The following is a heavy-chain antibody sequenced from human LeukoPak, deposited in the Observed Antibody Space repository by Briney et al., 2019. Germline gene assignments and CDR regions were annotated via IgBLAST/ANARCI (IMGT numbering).Heavy chain of an antibody. CDR1: GFTVSSNC. Sequence: GGSLRLSCAASGFTVSSNCMSWVRQAPGKGLEWVSVIYSGGSTYYADSVKGRFTISIDNSKNTLYLQMNSLRAEDTAVYYCARADFSSSWSLGYWGQGTLVTVSS. J-gene: IGHJ4*02. CDR2: IYSGGST. D-gene: IGHD6-13*01. CDR3: ARADFSSSWSLGY. V-gene: IGHV3-53*01.